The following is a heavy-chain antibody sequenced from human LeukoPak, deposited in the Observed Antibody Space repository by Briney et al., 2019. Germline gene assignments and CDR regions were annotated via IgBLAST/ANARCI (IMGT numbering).Heavy chain of an antibody. CDR3: AIPYYDFWSGLSPRPRAFDC. D-gene: IGHD3-3*01. CDR1: GGSISSSSYY. Sequence: SETLSLTCTVSGGSISSSSYYWGWIRQPPGKGLEWIGSIYYSGSTYYNPSLKSRVTISVDTSKNQFSLKLSSVTAADTAVYYCAIPYYDFWSGLSPRPRAFDCWGQGTLVTVSS. V-gene: IGHV4-39*07. J-gene: IGHJ4*02. CDR2: IYYSGST.